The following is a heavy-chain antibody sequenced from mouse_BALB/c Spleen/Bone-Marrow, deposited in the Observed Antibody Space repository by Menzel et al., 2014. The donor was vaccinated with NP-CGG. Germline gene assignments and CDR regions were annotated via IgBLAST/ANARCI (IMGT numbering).Heavy chain of an antibody. D-gene: IGHD3-3*01. CDR3: ARTGDSWGSSWFAY. CDR1: GYSFTNYW. V-gene: IGHV1S126*01. Sequence: VQLQQSGPQLVRPGASVKISCKASGYSFTNYWMHWVKQRPGQGLEWIGMIDPSDSETRLNQKFKDKATLTVDKSSSTAYMQRNSPTSEDSAVYYCARTGDSWGSSWFAYWGQGTLVTVSA. J-gene: IGHJ3*01. CDR2: IDPSDSET.